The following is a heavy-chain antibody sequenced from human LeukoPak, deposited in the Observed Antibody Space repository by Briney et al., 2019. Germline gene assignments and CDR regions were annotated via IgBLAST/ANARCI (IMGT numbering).Heavy chain of an antibody. CDR2: TYTGGNS. Sequence: GGSLRLSCAASGFTVGSIHMVWVRQAPGKGLEWVSVTYTGGNSYYADSVKGRFIISRDISKNTLYPQMNSLRAEDSALYYCARGGRGSAAVVAPRSFDIWGQGTMVTVSS. CDR3: ARGGRGSAAVVAPRSFDI. D-gene: IGHD3-22*01. J-gene: IGHJ3*02. CDR1: GFTVGSIH. V-gene: IGHV3-53*01.